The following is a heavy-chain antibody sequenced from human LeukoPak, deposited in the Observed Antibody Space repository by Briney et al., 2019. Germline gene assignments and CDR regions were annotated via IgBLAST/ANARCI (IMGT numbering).Heavy chain of an antibody. CDR1: GFTFSNAW. CDR3: TTDQGGSYWENH. J-gene: IGHJ4*02. D-gene: IGHD1-26*01. Sequence: GGSLRLSCAASGFTFSNAWMNWVRQAPGKGLEWVCRIKSKPDGGKTDYATPVKGRFTISRDDSKNTLYLQMNSLKTEDTAVYYCTTDQGGSYWENHWGQGTLVTVSS. V-gene: IGHV3-15*01. CDR2: IKSKPDGGKT.